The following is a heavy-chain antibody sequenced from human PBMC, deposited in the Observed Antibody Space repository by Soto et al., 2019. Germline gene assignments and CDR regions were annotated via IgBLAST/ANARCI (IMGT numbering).Heavy chain of an antibody. CDR2: IIPIFGKT. V-gene: IGHV1-69*01. CDR1: GDTFKNYA. J-gene: IGHJ4*01. CDR3: XXSGYNYGPFDY. Sequence: QVQLVQSGAEVRKPGSSVKVSCRASGDTFKNYAISWVRQAPGQGLEWMGGIIPIFGKTDYAQTFHGRVTINGDESTXTXXXXXXXXXXXXXXXXXXXXSGYNYGPFDYWGRGLLVTVSS. D-gene: IGHD2-15*01.